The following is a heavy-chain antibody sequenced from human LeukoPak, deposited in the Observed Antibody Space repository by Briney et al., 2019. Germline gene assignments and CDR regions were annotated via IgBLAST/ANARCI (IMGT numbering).Heavy chain of an antibody. CDR2: IKQDGSEK. V-gene: IGHV3-7*01. D-gene: IGHD6-13*01. CDR3: AREVAVGIGAYNY. J-gene: IGHJ4*02. CDR1: GFTFSSYW. Sequence: GGSLRLSCAASGFTFSSYWMSWVRQAPGKGLEWVANIKQDGSEKFYVDSVKGRFTTSRDNAKNSLYLQVNSLRAEDTAVYYCAREVAVGIGAYNYWGQGTLVTVSS.